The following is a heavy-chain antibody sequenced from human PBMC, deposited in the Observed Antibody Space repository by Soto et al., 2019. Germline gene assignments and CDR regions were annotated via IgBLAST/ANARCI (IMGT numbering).Heavy chain of an antibody. CDR2: ISYDGSNK. CDR3: ARETSEGDYVGYYYYGMDV. CDR1: GFTFSSYA. V-gene: IGHV3-30-3*01. D-gene: IGHD4-17*01. Sequence: PGGSLRLSCAASGFTFSSYAMHWVRQAPGKGLEWVAVISYDGSNKYYADSVKGRFTISRDNSKNTLYLQMNSLRAEDTAVYYCARETSEGDYVGYYYYGMDVWGQGTTVTVSS. J-gene: IGHJ6*02.